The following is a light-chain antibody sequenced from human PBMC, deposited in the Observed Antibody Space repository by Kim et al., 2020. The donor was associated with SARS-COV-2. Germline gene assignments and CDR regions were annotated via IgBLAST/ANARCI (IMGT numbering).Light chain of an antibody. CDR1: QGIRND. CDR2: AAS. V-gene: IGKV1-6*01. CDR3: LQDYNYPRT. Sequence: ASVGDRVNFACRASQGIRNDLGWYQQKPGKAPKLLIYAASSLQSGVPSRFSGSGSGTDFTLTIDSLQPEDFATYYCLQDYNYPRTCGQGTKVDIK. J-gene: IGKJ1*01.